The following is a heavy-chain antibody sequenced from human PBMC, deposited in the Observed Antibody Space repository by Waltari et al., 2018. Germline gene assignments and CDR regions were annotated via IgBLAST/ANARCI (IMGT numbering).Heavy chain of an antibody. Sequence: EVQLVESGGGLVQPGGSLRLSCAASGFTFSSYWMTWVRQAPGKGLDWLAQIKHDGSEKYYVDSVKGRFTISRDNAKNSRYLQMNSLRAEDTAVFYCARGGAYSGGDYWGQGTLVTVSS. CDR2: IKHDGSEK. V-gene: IGHV3-7*01. CDR1: GFTFSSYW. J-gene: IGHJ4*02. D-gene: IGHD2-15*01. CDR3: ARGGAYSGGDY.